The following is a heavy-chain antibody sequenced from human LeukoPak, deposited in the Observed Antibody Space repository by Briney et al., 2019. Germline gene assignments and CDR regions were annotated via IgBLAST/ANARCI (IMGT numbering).Heavy chain of an antibody. V-gene: IGHV1-69*13. Sequence: SVKVSCKASGGTFSSYAISWVRQAPGQGLEWMGGIIPIFGTANYAQKFQGRVTITADESTSTAYMELSSLRSEDTAVYYCARPRLRPDYFDYWGQGTLVTVSS. CDR1: GGTFSSYA. CDR2: IIPIFGTA. CDR3: ARPRLRPDYFDY. J-gene: IGHJ4*02. D-gene: IGHD4-17*01.